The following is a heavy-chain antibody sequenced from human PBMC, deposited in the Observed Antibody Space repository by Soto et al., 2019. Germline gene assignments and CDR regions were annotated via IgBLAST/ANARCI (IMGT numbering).Heavy chain of an antibody. CDR2: ISYDGSNK. J-gene: IGHJ5*02. CDR1: GFTFSSYG. D-gene: IGHD3-10*01. V-gene: IGHV3-30*18. Sequence: QVQLVESGGGVVQPGRSLRLSCAASGFTFSSYGMHWVRQAPGKGLEWVAVISYDGSNKYYADSVKGRFTISRDNSKNTLYLQMNSLRAEDTAVYYCAKDSGGLWFGECNWFDPWGQGTLVTVSS. CDR3: AKDSGGLWFGECNWFDP.